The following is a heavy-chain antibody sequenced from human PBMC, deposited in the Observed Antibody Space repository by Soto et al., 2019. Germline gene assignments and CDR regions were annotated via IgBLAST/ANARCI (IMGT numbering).Heavy chain of an antibody. CDR3: AILSPRHEFDY. V-gene: IGHV4-31*02. J-gene: IGHJ4*02. Sequence: LCGGSISSGGYYWSWIRQHPGKGLEWIGYIYYSGSTYYNPSLKSRVTISVDTSKNHFSLKLSSVTAADTAVYYCAILSPRHEFDYWGQGSLVTVSS. D-gene: IGHD6-6*01. CDR2: IYYSGST. CDR1: GGSISSGGYY.